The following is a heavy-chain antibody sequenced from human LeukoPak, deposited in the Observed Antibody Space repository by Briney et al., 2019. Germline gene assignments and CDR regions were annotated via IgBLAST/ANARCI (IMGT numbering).Heavy chain of an antibody. J-gene: IGHJ4*02. CDR2: IRGKAYSGTT. V-gene: IGHV3-49*03. D-gene: IGHD6-19*01. CDR3: SRSPRAVAGPFDH. CDR1: GFTFDVYA. Sequence: GRSLRLSCTTSGFTFDVYAMSWFRQAPGKGLEWVGFIRGKAYSGTTEYAASVKGRFTISRDDSKSIAYLQMNSLTTEDTAVYYCSRSPRAVAGPFDHWGQGALATVSS.